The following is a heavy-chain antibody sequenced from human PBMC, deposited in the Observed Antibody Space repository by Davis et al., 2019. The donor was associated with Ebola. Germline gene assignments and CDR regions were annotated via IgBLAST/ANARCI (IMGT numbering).Heavy chain of an antibody. CDR3: ARRNYYYENF. CDR2: IYYNGNT. D-gene: IGHD3-22*01. Sequence: SETLSLTCTVSGASISRTTNYYWGWIRQSPGQGLEWSGSIYYNGNTYYSPSLRSRVTMSVDSSKNQFSLELSSVTAADTAIYYCARRNYYYENFWGQGILVTVSS. CDR1: GASISRTTNYY. V-gene: IGHV4-39*01. J-gene: IGHJ4*02.